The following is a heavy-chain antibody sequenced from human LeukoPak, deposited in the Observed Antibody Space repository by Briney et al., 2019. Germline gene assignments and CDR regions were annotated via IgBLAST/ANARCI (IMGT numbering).Heavy chain of an antibody. D-gene: IGHD3-22*01. V-gene: IGHV3-9*03. CDR2: ISWNSGTI. Sequence: GGSLRLSCAASGFTFDDYAMHWVRQVPGKGLEWVSGISWNSGTIGYADSVKGRFTISRDNAKNSLYLQMNSLRAEDMALYYCAKEHYYYDSTGPLDYWGRGTLVTVSS. CDR3: AKEHYYYDSTGPLDY. CDR1: GFTFDDYA. J-gene: IGHJ4*02.